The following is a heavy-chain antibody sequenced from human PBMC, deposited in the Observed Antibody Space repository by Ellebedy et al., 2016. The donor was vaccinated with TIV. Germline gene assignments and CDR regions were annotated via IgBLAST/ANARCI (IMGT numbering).Heavy chain of an antibody. CDR1: GGSISSSNW. V-gene: IGHV4-4*02. D-gene: IGHD6-13*01. CDR3: ARVSVAAAVNYYYYGMDV. J-gene: IGHJ6*02. Sequence: SETLSLTXAVSGGSISSSNWWSWVRQPPGKGLEWIGEIYHSGSTNYNPSLKSRVTISVDKSKNPFSLKLSSVTAADTAVYYCARVSVAAAVNYYYYGMDVWGQGTTVTVSS. CDR2: IYHSGST.